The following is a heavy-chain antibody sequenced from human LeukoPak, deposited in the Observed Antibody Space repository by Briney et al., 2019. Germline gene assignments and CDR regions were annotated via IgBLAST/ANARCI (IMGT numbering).Heavy chain of an antibody. V-gene: IGHV3-7*01. CDR3: ARDGQRRDGYNYVDY. D-gene: IGHD5-24*01. J-gene: IGHJ4*02. Sequence: GGSLRLSCAASGFTFSSYWMSWVRQAPGKGLEWVANIKQDGSEKYYVDSVKGRFTISRDNAKNSLYLQMNSLRAEDTAVYYCARDGQRRDGYNYVDYWGQGTLVTVSS. CDR1: GFTFSSYW. CDR2: IKQDGSEK.